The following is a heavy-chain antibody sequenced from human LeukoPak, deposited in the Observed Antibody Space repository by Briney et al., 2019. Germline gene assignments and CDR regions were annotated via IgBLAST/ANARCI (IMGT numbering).Heavy chain of an antibody. J-gene: IGHJ6*02. CDR3: ARDLPATKFVVVTAISRYYYYGMDV. D-gene: IGHD2-21*02. CDR1: GYTFTSYG. CDR2: ISAYNGNT. V-gene: IGHV1-18*01. Sequence: ASVKVSCKASGYTFTSYGISWVRQAPGQGLEWMGWISAYNGNTNYAQKLQGRVTMTTDTSTSTAYMELRSLRSDDTAVYYCARDLPATKFVVVTAISRYYYYGMDVWGQGTTVTVSS.